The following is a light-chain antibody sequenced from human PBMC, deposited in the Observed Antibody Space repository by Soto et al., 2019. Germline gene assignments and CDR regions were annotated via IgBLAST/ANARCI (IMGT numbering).Light chain of an antibody. V-gene: IGKV1-5*01. J-gene: IGKJ3*01. CDR2: DAS. CDR1: QSISNW. CDR3: QQYNSYSPIT. Sequence: DIQMTQSPSTLSASVGDRVSITCRASQSISNWLAWYQQKPGKAPNLLIYDASSLESGVPSRFSGSGSGTEFTLTISSLQPDDFATYYCQQYNSYSPITFGPATKVDVK.